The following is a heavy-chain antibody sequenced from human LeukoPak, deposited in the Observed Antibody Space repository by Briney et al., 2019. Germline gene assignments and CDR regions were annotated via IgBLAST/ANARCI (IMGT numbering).Heavy chain of an antibody. CDR2: IKQDGSEK. Sequence: GGSLRLSCAASGFTFSSYWMSWVRQAPGKGLEWVAKIKQDGSEKYSADSVKGRFTVSRDNSKNTVHLQMSSLRAEDTAVYYCAKIGLGSSSWWYFDYWGQGALVTVSS. CDR1: GFTFSSYW. D-gene: IGHD6-13*01. J-gene: IGHJ4*02. CDR3: AKIGLGSSSWWYFDY. V-gene: IGHV3-7*01.